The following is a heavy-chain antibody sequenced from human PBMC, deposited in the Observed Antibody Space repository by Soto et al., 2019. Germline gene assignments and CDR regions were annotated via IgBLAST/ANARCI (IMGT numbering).Heavy chain of an antibody. D-gene: IGHD2-2*01. CDR2: INPNSGGT. CDR3: ARGWIVVVPADKSASNWFDP. Sequence: ASVKVSCKASGYTFTGYYMHWVRQAPGQGLEWMGWINPNSGGTNYAQKFQGWVTMTRDTSISTAYMELSRLRSDDTAVYYCARGWIVVVPADKSASNWFDPWGQGTLVTVSS. J-gene: IGHJ5*02. V-gene: IGHV1-2*04. CDR1: GYTFTGYY.